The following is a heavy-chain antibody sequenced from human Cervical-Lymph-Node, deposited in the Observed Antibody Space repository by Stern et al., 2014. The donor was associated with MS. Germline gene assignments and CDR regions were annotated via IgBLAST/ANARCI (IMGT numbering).Heavy chain of an antibody. V-gene: IGHV4-31*01. Sequence: VQLLESGPGLVRPSQTLSLTCTVSGASISSGDYYWSWIRQRPGKGLEWIGYIYYTGTTYYNPSLNSLITISVDTSKTQFSLRLTSVTAADTAVYYCARSNSSGYYHPFDHWGQGTLVTVSS. J-gene: IGHJ4*02. CDR2: IYYTGTT. CDR3: ARSNSSGYYHPFDH. D-gene: IGHD3-22*01. CDR1: GASISSGDYY.